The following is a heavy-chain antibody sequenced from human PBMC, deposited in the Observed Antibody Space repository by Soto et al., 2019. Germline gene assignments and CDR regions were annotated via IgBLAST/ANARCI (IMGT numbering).Heavy chain of an antibody. Sequence: ASVKVSCKASGYTFTSYGISWVRQAPGQGLEWMGWISAYNGNTNYAQKLQGRVTMTTDTSTSTAYMELRSLRSDDTAVYYCARDYYDSSGYYYSPTYYFDYWGKGTLVTVSS. D-gene: IGHD3-22*01. V-gene: IGHV1-18*04. CDR1: GYTFTSYG. CDR3: ARDYYDSSGYYYSPTYYFDY. CDR2: ISAYNGNT. J-gene: IGHJ4*02.